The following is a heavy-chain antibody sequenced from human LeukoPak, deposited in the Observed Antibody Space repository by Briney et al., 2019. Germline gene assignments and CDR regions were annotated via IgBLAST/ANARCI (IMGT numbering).Heavy chain of an antibody. CDR3: APLFGVIPKYGGITNYFDY. CDR2: IYPGDSDT. CDR1: GYHFTNYW. J-gene: IGHJ4*02. D-gene: IGHD3-3*01. Sequence: GESLEISWKGSGYHFTNYWIGWVRQMPGKGLEWMGIIYPGDSDTRYSPSFQGQVTISADKSISTPYLQWNSLRASVTAMYYCAPLFGVIPKYGGITNYFDYWGQGTLVTASS. V-gene: IGHV5-51*01.